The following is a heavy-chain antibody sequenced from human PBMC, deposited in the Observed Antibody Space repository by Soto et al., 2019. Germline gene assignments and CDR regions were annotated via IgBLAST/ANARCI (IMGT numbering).Heavy chain of an antibody. CDR3: AKYGEGFDN. D-gene: IGHD3-10*01. Sequence: PGGSLRLSCAASGFTFSSYGMHWVRQAPGKGLEWVAVIWYDGSNKYYADSVKGRFTISRDNSKNTLYLQMNSLRAEDTAVYYSAKYGEGFDNWGQGTLVTVAS. V-gene: IGHV3-33*06. J-gene: IGHJ4*02. CDR2: IWYDGSNK. CDR1: GFTFSSYG.